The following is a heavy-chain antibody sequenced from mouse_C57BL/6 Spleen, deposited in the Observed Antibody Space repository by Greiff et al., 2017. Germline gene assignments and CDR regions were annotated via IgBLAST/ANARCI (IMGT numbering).Heavy chain of an antibody. Sequence: EVQLQESGPGLVKPSQSLSLTCSVTGYSITSGYYWNWFRQFPGNKLEWRGYISYDGSNNNNPSPKNRISITRDTSKNQFFLKLNSVTTEDTSTYYSASQYWDEGTWFAYWGQGTLVTVSA. D-gene: IGHD4-1*01. CDR3: ASQYWDEGTWFAY. J-gene: IGHJ3*01. CDR2: ISYDGSN. CDR1: GYSITSGYY. V-gene: IGHV3-6*01.